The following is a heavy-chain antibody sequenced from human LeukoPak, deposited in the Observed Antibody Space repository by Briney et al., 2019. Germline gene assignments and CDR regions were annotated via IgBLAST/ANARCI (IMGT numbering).Heavy chain of an antibody. Sequence: PGRSLRLSCAASGFTFDDYAMHWVRQAPGKGLEWVSGISWDSGSIGYADSVKGRFTISRDNAKNSLYLQMNSLRAEDTALYYCAKDNTFDPWGQGTLVTVSS. CDR1: GFTFDDYA. J-gene: IGHJ5*02. V-gene: IGHV3-9*01. CDR2: ISWDSGSI. CDR3: AKDNTFDP.